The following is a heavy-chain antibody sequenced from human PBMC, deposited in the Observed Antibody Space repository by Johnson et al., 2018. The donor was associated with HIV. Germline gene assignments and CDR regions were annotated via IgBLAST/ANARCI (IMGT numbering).Heavy chain of an antibody. J-gene: IGHJ3*02. CDR1: GLTFSSYW. V-gene: IGHV3-66*01. Sequence: VQLVESGGGLVQPGGSLRLSCAASGLTFSSYWMSWVRQAPGNGLVWVSVIYIGGSIYYADSVTVRFTISRDNSKNKMYLQMNSLRAEDTAVYYCAREMAATNAWALDIWGQGTMVTVSS. CDR3: AREMAATNAWALDI. D-gene: IGHD5-24*01. CDR2: IYIGGSI.